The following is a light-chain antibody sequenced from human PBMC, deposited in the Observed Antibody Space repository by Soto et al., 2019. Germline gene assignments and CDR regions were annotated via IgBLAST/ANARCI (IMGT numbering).Light chain of an antibody. CDR2: WAS. Sequence: DIVMNQSPDSLAVSLGERATINCKSSQSLLFSSNNKNYLAWYQHKPGQPPKLLIDWASTREYGAPDRSSGSGHGTDFTLTITSLQAEDVAVDYCQQYYSAPPGLSFGGGPKVEIK. CDR3: QQYYSAPPGLS. CDR1: QSLLFSSNNKNY. J-gene: IGKJ4*01. V-gene: IGKV4-1*01.